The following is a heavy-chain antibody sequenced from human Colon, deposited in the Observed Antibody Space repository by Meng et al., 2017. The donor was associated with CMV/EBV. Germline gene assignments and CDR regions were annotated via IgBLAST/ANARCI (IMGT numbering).Heavy chain of an antibody. CDR1: GGSINDYY. D-gene: IGHD4-17*01. J-gene: IGHJ6*02. Sequence: GSLRLSCTVSGGSINDYYWSWIRQSPGKGLEWIGYIYYSGATRYNPSLESRVSISIDTSRKHFSLKMTSVTAADTAMYYCARDNGDYYYGMDVWGQGTTVTVSS. CDR3: ARDNGDYYYGMDV. CDR2: IYYSGAT. V-gene: IGHV4-59*01.